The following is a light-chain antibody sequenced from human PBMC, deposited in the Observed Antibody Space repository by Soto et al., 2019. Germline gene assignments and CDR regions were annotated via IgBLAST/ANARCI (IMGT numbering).Light chain of an antibody. CDR2: AAS. CDR3: QQYNNWPPWT. V-gene: IGKV3-15*01. J-gene: IGKJ1*01. CDR1: QGVSSD. Sequence: EIVMTQSPATLSLSPGERATLSCRASQGVSSDLAWYQQKPGQAPRLLIYAASTRATGIPARFSGSGSGTEFTLTISSLQSEDFAVYYCQQYNNWPPWTFGQGTKVEIK.